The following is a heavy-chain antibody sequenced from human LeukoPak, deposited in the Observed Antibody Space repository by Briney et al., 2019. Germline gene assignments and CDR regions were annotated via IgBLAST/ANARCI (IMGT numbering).Heavy chain of an antibody. D-gene: IGHD3-16*01. CDR3: ASSGWGAYFFDY. CDR1: GFTFDDYA. CDR2: ISWNSGSI. V-gene: IGHV3-9*01. Sequence: PGRSLRLSCAASGFTFDDYAMHWVRQAPGKGLEWVSGISWNSGSIGYADSVKGRFTISRDNAKNSLYLQMNTLRAEDTAVYYCASSGWGAYFFDYWGQGTLVTVSS. J-gene: IGHJ4*02.